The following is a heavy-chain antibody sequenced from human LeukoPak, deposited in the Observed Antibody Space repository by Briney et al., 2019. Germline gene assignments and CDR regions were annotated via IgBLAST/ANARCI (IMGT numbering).Heavy chain of an antibody. Sequence: ASVKVSCKASGGTFISYAISWVRQAPGQGLEWMGGIIPIFGTANYAQKFQGRVTITADESTSTAYMELSSLRSEDTAVYYCARDGPSGYCGGDCYSFDYWGQGTLVTVSS. J-gene: IGHJ4*02. D-gene: IGHD2-21*02. CDR2: IIPIFGTA. CDR1: GGTFISYA. V-gene: IGHV1-69*13. CDR3: ARDGPSGYCGGDCYSFDY.